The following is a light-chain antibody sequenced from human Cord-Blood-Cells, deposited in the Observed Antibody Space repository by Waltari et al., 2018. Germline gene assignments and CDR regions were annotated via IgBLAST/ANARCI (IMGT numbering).Light chain of an antibody. CDR3: SSYTSSSTLFV. Sequence: CTGTSSDVGGYNYVSWYQQHPGKAPKLMIYDVSNRPSGVSNRFSGSKSGNTASLTISGLQAEDEADYYCSSYTSSSTLFVFGTGTKVTVL. CDR2: DVS. J-gene: IGLJ1*01. CDR1: SSDVGGYNY. V-gene: IGLV2-14*04.